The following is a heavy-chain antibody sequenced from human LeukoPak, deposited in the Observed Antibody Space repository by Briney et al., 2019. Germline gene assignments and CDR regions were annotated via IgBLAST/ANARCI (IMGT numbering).Heavy chain of an antibody. Sequence: GSLRLSCAASGFTFSDYYMSWIRQSPGKGLEWIGEINHSGSANYNPSLKSRVTMSVDRSKSQFYLILTPVTAADTAMYFCARERASNNYINWLDPWGQGTQVTVSS. D-gene: IGHD4-11*01. V-gene: IGHV4-34*01. J-gene: IGHJ5*02. CDR1: GFTFSDYY. CDR2: INHSGSA. CDR3: ARERASNNYINWLDP.